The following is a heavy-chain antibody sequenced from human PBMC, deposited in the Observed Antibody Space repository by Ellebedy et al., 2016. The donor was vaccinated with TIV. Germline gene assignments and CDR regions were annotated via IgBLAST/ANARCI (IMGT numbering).Heavy chain of an antibody. CDR1: GASIDSGRYC. Sequence: MPSETLSLTCNVSGASIDSGRYCWAWIRQSPGKGLKWIGNICYRVNTYYNPSLKSRVIISADTSKNLFSLRLSSVTAADTAVYYCASLDVAVANWFDPWGHGTLVTVSS. CDR2: ICYRVNT. CDR3: ASLDVAVANWFDP. J-gene: IGHJ5*02. V-gene: IGHV4-39*01. D-gene: IGHD3-10*02.